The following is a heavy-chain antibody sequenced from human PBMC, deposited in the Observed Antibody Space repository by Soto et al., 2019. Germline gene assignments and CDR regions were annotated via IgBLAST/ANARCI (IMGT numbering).Heavy chain of an antibody. J-gene: IGHJ5*02. CDR2: INHTGGT. V-gene: IGHV4-34*01. Sequence: SETLSLTCAVYGGAVNGYFWNWIRQPSGKGLEWIGEINHTGGTHYNPSLKSRVTMSVDTSKNQFSLRLSSVTAADTAIYYCATRITVFGLLIPPFDPWGQGTQVTVS. D-gene: IGHD3-3*01. CDR1: GGAVNGYF. CDR3: ATRITVFGLLIPPFDP.